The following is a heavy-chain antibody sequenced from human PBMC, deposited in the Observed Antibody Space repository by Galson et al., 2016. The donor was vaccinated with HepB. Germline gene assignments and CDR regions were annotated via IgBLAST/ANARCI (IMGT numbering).Heavy chain of an antibody. D-gene: IGHD4-11*01. CDR2: IYYSGST. V-gene: IGHV4-39*01. CDR3: ASLYSDYVPFDY. Sequence: SETLSLTCTVSGGSISSSHYYWGWIRQPPGKGLEWIGSIYYSGSTYYNPSLKSRLTISVDTSKNQFSLRLNSVTAADTAVYYCASLYSDYVPFDYWGQGTLVTVSS. CDR1: GGSISSSHYY. J-gene: IGHJ4*02.